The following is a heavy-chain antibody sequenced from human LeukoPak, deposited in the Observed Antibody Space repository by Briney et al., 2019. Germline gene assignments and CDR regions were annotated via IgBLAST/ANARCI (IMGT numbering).Heavy chain of an antibody. J-gene: IGHJ4*02. V-gene: IGHV3-48*02. CDR1: GFSFTDYP. CDR3: ATDQRYAFDY. D-gene: IGHD3-9*01. CDR2: IRTTAEGAKYA. Sequence: GGSLRLSCATSGFSFTDYPMNWVRQAPGKGLEWISNIRTTAEGAKYAYYADSVKGRVTVSRDDGKNTLYLHMNSLRDDDTAVYYCATDQRYAFDYWGQGILVTVSS.